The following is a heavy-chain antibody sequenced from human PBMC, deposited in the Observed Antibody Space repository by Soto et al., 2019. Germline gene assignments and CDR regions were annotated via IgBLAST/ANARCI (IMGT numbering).Heavy chain of an antibody. J-gene: IGHJ6*02. D-gene: IGHD3-3*01. CDR1: GGSISSGGYY. Sequence: QVQLQESGPGLVKPSQTLSLTCTVSGGSISSGGYYWSWIRQHPGKGLEWIGYIYYSGSTYYNPSLKSRVTISVDTSKNQFSLKLNSVTAADTAVHYCASWISLYDFSYYGMDVWGQGTTVTVSS. CDR2: IYYSGST. V-gene: IGHV4-31*03. CDR3: ASWISLYDFSYYGMDV.